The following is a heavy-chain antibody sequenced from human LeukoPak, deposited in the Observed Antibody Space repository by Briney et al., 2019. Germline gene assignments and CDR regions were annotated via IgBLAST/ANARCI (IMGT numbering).Heavy chain of an antibody. V-gene: IGHV3-23*01. CDR3: AKPPRGTVVSLFDY. CDR2: ISGRGGST. D-gene: IGHD4-23*01. Sequence: PGGSLRLSCAAPGFTFSSYAMSWVRQAPGKGLEWVSAISGRGGSTYYADSVKGRFTISRDNSKNTLYLQMNSLRAEDTAVYYCAKPPRGTVVSLFDYWGQGTLVTVSS. J-gene: IGHJ4*02. CDR1: GFTFSSYA.